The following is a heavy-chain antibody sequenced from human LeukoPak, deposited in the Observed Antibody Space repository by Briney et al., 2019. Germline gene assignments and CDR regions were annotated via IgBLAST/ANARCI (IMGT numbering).Heavy chain of an antibody. J-gene: IGHJ4*02. CDR2: IYYSGST. CDR1: GGSISSYY. D-gene: IGHD3-16*02. CDR3: ARESRITFGGVIVLDY. Sequence: PSGTLSLTCTVSGGSISSYYWSWIRQPPGKGLEWIGYIYYSGSTNYNPSLKSRVTISVDTSKNQFSLKLSSVTAADTAVYYCARESRITFGGVIVLDYWGQGTLVTVSS. V-gene: IGHV4-59*01.